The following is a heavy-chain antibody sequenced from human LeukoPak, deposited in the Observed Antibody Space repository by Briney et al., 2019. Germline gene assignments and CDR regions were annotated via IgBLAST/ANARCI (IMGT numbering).Heavy chain of an antibody. CDR2: IYHSGST. Sequence: PSETLSLTCAVSGYSISSGYYWGWIRQPPGKGLEWIGSIYHSGSTYYNPPLKSRVTISVDTSKNQFSLKLSSVTAADTAVYYCAREVPRVLWFGELFIDYFDYWGQGTLVTVSS. CDR1: GYSISSGYY. V-gene: IGHV4-38-2*02. CDR3: AREVPRVLWFGELFIDYFDY. J-gene: IGHJ4*02. D-gene: IGHD3-10*01.